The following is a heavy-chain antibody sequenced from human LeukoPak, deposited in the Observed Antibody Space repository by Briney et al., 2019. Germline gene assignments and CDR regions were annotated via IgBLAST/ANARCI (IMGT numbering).Heavy chain of an antibody. CDR2: ISGSGGST. J-gene: IGHJ4*02. Sequence: GGSLRLSCAASGFTFSSYAMSWVRQAPGKGLEWVSAISGSGGSTYYAVSVKGRFTISRDNSKNTLYLQMNSLRAEDTAVYYCAKGGDIVVVPAAVLDYWGQGTLVTVSS. CDR1: GFTFSSYA. V-gene: IGHV3-23*01. CDR3: AKGGDIVVVPAAVLDY. D-gene: IGHD2-2*01.